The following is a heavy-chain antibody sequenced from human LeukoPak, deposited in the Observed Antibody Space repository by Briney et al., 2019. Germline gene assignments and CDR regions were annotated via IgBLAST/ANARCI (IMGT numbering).Heavy chain of an antibody. CDR2: IKSKTGGGTA. J-gene: IGHJ4*02. CDR1: GFTFSNAW. Sequence: PGGSLRLSCVASGFTFSNAWMSWVRQAPGKGLEWVGRIKSKTGGGTADYAAPVKGRFTISRDDSKNTLYLQMNSLKTEDIAVYYCTTQLYCTSTTCIPYWGQGTLVTVSS. V-gene: IGHV3-15*01. CDR3: TTQLYCTSTTCIPY. D-gene: IGHD2-2*01.